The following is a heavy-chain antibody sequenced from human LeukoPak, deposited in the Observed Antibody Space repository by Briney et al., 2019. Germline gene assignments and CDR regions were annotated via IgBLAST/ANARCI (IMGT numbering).Heavy chain of an antibody. Sequence: ASVKVSCKASGGTFSSYAISWVRLAPGQGLEWMGRIIPILGIANYAQKFQGRVTITADKSTSTAYMELSSLRSEDTAVYYCARPGAGIAAAAHPYYYYGMDVWGQGTTVTVSS. V-gene: IGHV1-69*04. D-gene: IGHD6-13*01. CDR3: ARPGAGIAAAAHPYYYYGMDV. CDR2: IIPILGIA. CDR1: GGTFSSYA. J-gene: IGHJ6*02.